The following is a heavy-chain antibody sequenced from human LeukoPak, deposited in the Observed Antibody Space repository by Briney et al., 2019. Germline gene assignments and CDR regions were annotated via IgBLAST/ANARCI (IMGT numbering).Heavy chain of an antibody. CDR1: GYTFTSYG. D-gene: IGHD2-2*01. V-gene: IGHV1-18*01. CDR3: ARWGYGSSYRRRNYYYFYMDV. CDR2: ISGYNGNT. J-gene: IGHJ6*03. Sequence: ASAKVSCKASGYTFTSYGISWVRQAPGQGLEWMGWISGYNGNTNYAQNLQGRATMTTDTSTSTAYMELRSLRADDTAVYYCARWGYGSSYRRRNYYYFYMDVWGKGTTVTISS.